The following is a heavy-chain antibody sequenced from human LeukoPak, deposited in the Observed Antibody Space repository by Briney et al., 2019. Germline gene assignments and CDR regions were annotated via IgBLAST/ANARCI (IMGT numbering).Heavy chain of an antibody. CDR1: GFTFDDYA. V-gene: IGHV3-43D*03. J-gene: IGHJ6*03. CDR2: ISWDGGST. Sequence: GGSLRFSCAASGFTFDDYAMHWLRQAPGKGLEWVSLISWDGGSTYYADSVKGRFTISRDNSKNSLYLQMNSLRAEDTALYYCAKASSRYYYYYMDVWGKGTTVTVSS. CDR3: AKASSRYYYYYMDV.